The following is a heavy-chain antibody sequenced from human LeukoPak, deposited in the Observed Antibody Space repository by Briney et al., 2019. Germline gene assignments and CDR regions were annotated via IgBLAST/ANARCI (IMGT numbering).Heavy chain of an antibody. CDR2: FDPEDGET. CDR1: GYTLTELS. CDR3: ARKCSSTSCYYYYGMDV. Sequence: ASVKVSCKVSGYTLTELSMHWVRQAPGKGLEWMGGFDPEDGETIYAQKFQGRVTMTEDTSTDTAYMELSSLRSEDTAVYYCARKCSSTSCYYYYGMDVWGQGTTVTVSS. V-gene: IGHV1-24*01. D-gene: IGHD2-2*01. J-gene: IGHJ6*02.